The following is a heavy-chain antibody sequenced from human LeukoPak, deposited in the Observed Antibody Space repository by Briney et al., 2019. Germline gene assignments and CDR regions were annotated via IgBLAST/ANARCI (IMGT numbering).Heavy chain of an antibody. CDR1: GFIFSSYA. D-gene: IGHD5-18*01. CDR3: ARGLGYSYGYGIDY. Sequence: GGSLRLSCAASGFIFSSYAMHWVRRAPGKGPEWVAIIWFDGSNQYYAESVEGRFTVSRDNSKNTLYLQMDSLRAEDTAVYSCARGLGYSYGYGIDYWGQGTLVIASS. V-gene: IGHV3-33*01. CDR2: IWFDGSNQ. J-gene: IGHJ4*02.